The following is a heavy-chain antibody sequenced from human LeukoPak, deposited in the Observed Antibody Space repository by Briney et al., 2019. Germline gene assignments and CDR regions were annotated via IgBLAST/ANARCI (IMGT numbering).Heavy chain of an antibody. CDR2: IIPILGIA. V-gene: IGHV1-69*04. J-gene: IGHJ6*02. CDR1: GGTFSSYA. CDR3: ARDQQPIAAAAIGDYYYGMDV. D-gene: IGHD6-13*01. Sequence: ASVKVSCKASGGTFSSYAISWVRQAPGQGLEWMGRIIPILGIANYAQKFQGRVTITADKSTSTAYMELSSLRSEDTAVYYCARDQQPIAAAAIGDYYYGMDVWGQGTTVTVSS.